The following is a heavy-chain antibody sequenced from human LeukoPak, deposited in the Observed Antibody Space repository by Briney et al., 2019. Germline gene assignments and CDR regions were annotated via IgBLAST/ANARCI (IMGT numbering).Heavy chain of an antibody. CDR3: ARDRWELDY. D-gene: IGHD1-26*01. CDR1: GFTFSSYA. CDR2: ISGSGGST. V-gene: IGHV3-23*01. J-gene: IGHJ4*02. Sequence: GGSLRLSCAASGFTFSSYAMSWVRQAPGKGLEWVSAISGSGGSTYYADSVKGRFTISRDNAKNTLYLQMNSLGAEDTAVYYCARDRWELDYWGQGTLVTVSS.